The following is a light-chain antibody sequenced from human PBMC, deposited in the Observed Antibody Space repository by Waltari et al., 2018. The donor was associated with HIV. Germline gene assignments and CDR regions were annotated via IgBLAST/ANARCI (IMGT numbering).Light chain of an antibody. CDR2: TVN. CDR3: CSFAGTRRL. J-gene: IGLJ3*02. V-gene: IGLV2-8*01. CDR1: NVGGDKY. Sequence: QSALTQPPSASGTPGQSVTISCTGTNVGGDKYVSWFQQHPGRAPKLLIYTVNNRPSGVPDLFSGSKSGNTASLTVSGLQPEDEADYYCCSFAGTRRLFGGGTELTVL.